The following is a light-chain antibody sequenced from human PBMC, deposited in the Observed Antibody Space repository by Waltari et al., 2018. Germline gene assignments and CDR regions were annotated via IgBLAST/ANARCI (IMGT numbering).Light chain of an antibody. CDR3: CSYAGSSTFV. V-gene: IGLV2-23*02. J-gene: IGLJ2*01. Sequence: QSALTQPATVSGSPTQSITISCTGTSSDVGSYTLVSWYQQHPGRAPTLMIFDVNKRPSGIFNRLSGSKSGNTASLTISGLQAEDEADYYCCSYAGSSTFVFGGWTKLTVL. CDR1: SSDVGSYTL. CDR2: DVN.